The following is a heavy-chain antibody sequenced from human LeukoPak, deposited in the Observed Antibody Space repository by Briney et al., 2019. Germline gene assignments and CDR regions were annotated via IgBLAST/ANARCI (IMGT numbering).Heavy chain of an antibody. CDR3: ARDPRGFGELAAFDI. Sequence: GGSLRLSCAASGFTFSGYWMSWVRQAPGKGLEWVANIKQDGSEKYYVDSVKGRFTISRDNAKNSLYLQMNSLRAEDTAVYYCARDPRGFGELAAFDIWGQGTMVTVSS. D-gene: IGHD3-10*01. CDR1: GFTFSGYW. CDR2: IKQDGSEK. V-gene: IGHV3-7*01. J-gene: IGHJ3*02.